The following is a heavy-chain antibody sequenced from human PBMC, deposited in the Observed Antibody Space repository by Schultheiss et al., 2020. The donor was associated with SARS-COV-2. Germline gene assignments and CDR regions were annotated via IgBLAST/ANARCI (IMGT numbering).Heavy chain of an antibody. CDR1: GGSFSGYY. CDR3: ARDPIKEGLTKWFDP. CDR2: IYYSGST. J-gene: IGHJ5*02. Sequence: SKTLSLTCAVYGGSFSGYYWSWIRQPPGKGLEWIGYIYYSGSTNYNPSLKSRVTISVDKSKNQFSLKLSSVTAADTAVYYCARDPIKEGLTKWFDPWGQRTLVTVSS. D-gene: IGHD3-3*01. V-gene: IGHV4-59*12.